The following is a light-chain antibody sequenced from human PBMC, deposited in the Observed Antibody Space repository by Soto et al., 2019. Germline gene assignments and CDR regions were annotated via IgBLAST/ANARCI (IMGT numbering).Light chain of an antibody. J-gene: IGKJ1*01. CDR1: QSINSW. CDR2: RAS. Sequence: DIQMTQSPSTLSASVGDIVTITCRASQSINSWLAWYQQKPGKAPKLLIYRASTLESGVPSRFSGSGSGTEFILTISSLQPDDSATYYCQQSNTYFQWTFGQGTKVEIK. CDR3: QQSNTYFQWT. V-gene: IGKV1-5*03.